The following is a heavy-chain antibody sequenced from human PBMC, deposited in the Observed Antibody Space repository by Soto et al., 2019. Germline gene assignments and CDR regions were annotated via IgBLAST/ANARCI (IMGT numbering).Heavy chain of an antibody. J-gene: IGHJ4*02. CDR3: AKGTIRYYDFWSGYGLKFDY. CDR1: GFTFSSYG. D-gene: IGHD3-3*01. CDR2: ISYDGSNK. V-gene: IGHV3-30*18. Sequence: GGSLRLSCAASGFTFSSYGMHWVRQAPGKGLEWVAVISYDGSNKYYADSVKGRFTISRDNSKNTLYLQMNSLRAEDTAVYYCAKGTIRYYDFWSGYGLKFDYWGQGTLVTV.